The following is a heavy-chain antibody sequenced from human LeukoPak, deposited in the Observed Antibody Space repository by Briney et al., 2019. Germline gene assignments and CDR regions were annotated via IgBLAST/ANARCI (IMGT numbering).Heavy chain of an antibody. D-gene: IGHD5-12*01. CDR2: INNDGTVK. CDR3: ATDIVAARVFQY. J-gene: IGHJ1*01. CDR1: EFTFGNYW. Sequence: TGGSLRLSCAASEFTFGNYWMNWVRQAPGKGLEWVAIINNDGTVKNYVDSVKGRFTISRDNAENSLSLQMNSLRAEDTAVYYCATDIVAARVFQYWGQGTLVTVSS. V-gene: IGHV3-7*01.